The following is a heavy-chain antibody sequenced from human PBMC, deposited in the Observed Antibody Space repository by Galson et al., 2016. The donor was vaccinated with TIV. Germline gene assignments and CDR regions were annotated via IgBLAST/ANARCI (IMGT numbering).Heavy chain of an antibody. D-gene: IGHD3-22*01. CDR2: ISAHSGHT. CDR3: ARTYDTSHYQFYFEF. J-gene: IGHJ4*02. V-gene: IGHV1-18*01. CDR1: GGTFNRYA. Sequence: QSGAEVKEPEESLKISCKASGGTFNRYAIIWVRQAPGQGLEWMGWISAHSGHTDYAQKLQGRVTMTTDTATNTAYMELRSLRSDDTAVYYCARTYDTSHYQFYFEFWGQGTLVTVAS.